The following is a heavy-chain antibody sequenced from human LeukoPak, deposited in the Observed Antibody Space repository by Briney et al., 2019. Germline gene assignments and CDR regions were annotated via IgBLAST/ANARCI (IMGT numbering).Heavy chain of an antibody. J-gene: IGHJ4*02. CDR2: INHSGST. Sequence: WETLSLTCAVYGGSFSDYYWSWIRQPPGKGLEWIGEINHSGSTNYHPSLKSRVTISVDTSKNQFSLKLSSVTAADTAVYYCARVLRPFTIFGVVFKSIDYFDYWGQGTLVTVSS. V-gene: IGHV4-34*01. D-gene: IGHD3-3*01. CDR1: GGSFSDYY. CDR3: ARVLRPFTIFGVVFKSIDYFDY.